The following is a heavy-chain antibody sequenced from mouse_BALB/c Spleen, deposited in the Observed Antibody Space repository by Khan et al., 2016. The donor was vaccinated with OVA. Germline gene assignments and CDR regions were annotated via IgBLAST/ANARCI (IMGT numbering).Heavy chain of an antibody. J-gene: IGHJ3*01. D-gene: IGHD2-1*01. CDR3: ARSGYGNPFAY. CDR2: INPSNGGT. Sequence: QVQLKQSGAELVKPGSSLKISCKASGYTFTSYYMYWVKQRPGQGLEWIGGINPSNGGTHFNEKFKSKATLTVDKSSSTAYMQLSSLTSKDSAVXYCARSGYGNPFAYWGQGTLVTVS. V-gene: IGHV1S81*02. CDR1: GYTFTSYY.